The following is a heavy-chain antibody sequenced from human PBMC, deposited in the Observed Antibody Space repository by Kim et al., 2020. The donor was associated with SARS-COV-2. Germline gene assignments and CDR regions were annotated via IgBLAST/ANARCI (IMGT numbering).Heavy chain of an antibody. Sequence: VKGRFTISRDNAKNSLYLQMNSLRDEDTAVYYCASSFITAAGRREYYFDYWGQGTLVTVSS. D-gene: IGHD6-13*01. V-gene: IGHV3-48*02. CDR3: ASSFITAAGRREYYFDY. J-gene: IGHJ4*02.